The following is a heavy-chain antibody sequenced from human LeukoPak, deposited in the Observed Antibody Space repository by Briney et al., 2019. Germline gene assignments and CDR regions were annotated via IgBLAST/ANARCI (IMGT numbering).Heavy chain of an antibody. CDR3: ARDWRTYYYDSSGYSHFDY. V-gene: IGHV3-23*01. J-gene: IGHJ4*02. D-gene: IGHD3-22*01. CDR2: ISGSGGST. CDR1: GFTFSSYA. Sequence: SGGSLRLSCAASGFTFSSYAMSWVRQAPGKGLEWVSAISGSGGSTYYADSVKGRFTISRDNSKNTLYLQMNSLRAEDTAVYYCARDWRTYYYDSSGYSHFDYWGQGTLVTVSS.